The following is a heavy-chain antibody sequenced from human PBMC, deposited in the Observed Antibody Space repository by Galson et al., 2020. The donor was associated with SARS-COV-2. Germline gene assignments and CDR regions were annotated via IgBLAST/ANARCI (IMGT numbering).Heavy chain of an antibody. Sequence: GGSLRLSCGASGFNFDDYDMHWVRQVPGKGLEWVSGIRWNGVIIGYADSVKGRFIISREKAKQSIYLQMNSLRLEDTALYYCTKDISPGPLRFMERDIFYKTYYGMNVWGQGTTVTVSS. CDR3: TKDISPGPLRFMERDIFYKTYYGMNV. D-gene: IGHD3-3*01. CDR2: IRWNGVII. J-gene: IGHJ6*02. CDR1: GFNFDDYD. V-gene: IGHV3-9*01.